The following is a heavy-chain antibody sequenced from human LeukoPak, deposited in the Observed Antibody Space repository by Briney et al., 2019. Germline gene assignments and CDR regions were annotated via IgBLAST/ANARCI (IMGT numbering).Heavy chain of an antibody. D-gene: IGHD3-16*01. CDR3: ARGPWGASDI. CDR2: IYDSGST. V-gene: IGHV4-59*01. J-gene: IGHJ3*02. CDR1: GGSITSYY. Sequence: SETLSLTCTVSGGSITSYYWSWIRQPPGKGLEWIGYIYDSGSTNYNPSLKSRVTISVDTSNHRFSLKLNSVTAADTVVYYCARGPWGASDIWGQGTMVTVSS.